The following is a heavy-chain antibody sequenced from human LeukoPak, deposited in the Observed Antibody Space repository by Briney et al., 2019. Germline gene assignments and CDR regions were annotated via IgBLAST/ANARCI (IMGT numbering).Heavy chain of an antibody. V-gene: IGHV1-8*02. Sequence: GASVKVSCKASGYTFGIYDINWVRQATGQGLEWMGWINPNTGNTGYAQKFQGRVTFTRDPSTSTAYMALSSLTSEDTAVYYCGRVLGGGNSVHFDYWGQGALVTVSS. J-gene: IGHJ4*02. CDR1: GYTFGIYD. D-gene: IGHD4-23*01. CDR3: GRVLGGGNSVHFDY. CDR2: INPNTGNT.